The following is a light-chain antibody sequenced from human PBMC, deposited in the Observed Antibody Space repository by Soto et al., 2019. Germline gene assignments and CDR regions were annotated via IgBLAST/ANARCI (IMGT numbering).Light chain of an antibody. V-gene: IGKV1-5*03. CDR1: ENVNGH. Sequence: IQMTQSPNTLSVSVGARVRITCRASENVNGHLAWYQQRPGKAPKVLIYEASILESGVPSRFRGSGYGTEFTLTINGLLPEDFVTYYCQQYNNWPSFGQGTKVDIK. CDR3: QQYNNWPS. J-gene: IGKJ1*01. CDR2: EAS.